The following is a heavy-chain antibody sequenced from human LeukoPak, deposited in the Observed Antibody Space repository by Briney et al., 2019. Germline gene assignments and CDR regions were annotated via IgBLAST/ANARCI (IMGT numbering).Heavy chain of an antibody. J-gene: IGHJ6*02. Sequence: PSETLSLTCTVSGGSISSYYWSWIRQPPGKGLEWIGYIYYSGSTNYNPSLKSRVSISVDTSMNQFSLKLSSVTAADTAVYYCARYGSGSYSFGMDVRGQGTTVTVSS. CDR1: GGSISSYY. V-gene: IGHV4-59*08. D-gene: IGHD3-10*01. CDR2: IYYSGST. CDR3: ARYGSGSYSFGMDV.